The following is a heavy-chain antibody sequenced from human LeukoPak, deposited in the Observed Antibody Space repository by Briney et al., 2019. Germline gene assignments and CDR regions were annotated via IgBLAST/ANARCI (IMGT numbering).Heavy chain of an antibody. CDR1: GFTFSLYA. CDR3: AKDRGPYVANDNNWFDP. Sequence: PGGSLRLSCAASGFTFSLYAMSWVRQALGKGPDWVSSISGYGDNIYYADSVKGRFTLSRDNSKSTLYLQMFSLRAEDTAEYYCAKDRGPYVANDNNWFDPWGQGTLVTVSS. CDR2: ISGYGDNI. J-gene: IGHJ5*02. V-gene: IGHV3-23*01. D-gene: IGHD1-1*01.